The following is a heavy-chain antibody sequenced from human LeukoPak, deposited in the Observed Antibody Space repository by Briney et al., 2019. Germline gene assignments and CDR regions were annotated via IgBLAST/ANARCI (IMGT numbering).Heavy chain of an antibody. D-gene: IGHD3-22*01. J-gene: IGHJ3*02. CDR1: GGSLSGYY. CDR3: AKSNGYGLIDI. V-gene: IGHV4-34*01. CDR2: INHSGST. Sequence: SETLSLTCAVSGGSLSGYYWTWIRQPPGKGLEWIGEINHSGSTNYNPSLKSRVTISVDTSRNQFSLKLNSVTAADTAVYYCAKSNGYGLIDIWGQGTMVTVSS.